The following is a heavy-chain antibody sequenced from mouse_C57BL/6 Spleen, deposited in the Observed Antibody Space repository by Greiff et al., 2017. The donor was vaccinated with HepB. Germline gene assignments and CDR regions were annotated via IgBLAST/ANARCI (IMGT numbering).Heavy chain of an antibody. Sequence: QVHVKQPGAELVMPGASVKLSCKASGYTFTSYWMHWVKQRPGQGLEWIGEIDPSDSYTNYNQKFKGKSTLTVDKSSSTAYMQLSSLTSEDSAVYYCARNWDGPLYAMDYWGQGTSVTVSS. CDR3: ARNWDGPLYAMDY. V-gene: IGHV1-69*01. D-gene: IGHD4-1*01. CDR1: GYTFTSYW. CDR2: IDPSDSYT. J-gene: IGHJ4*01.